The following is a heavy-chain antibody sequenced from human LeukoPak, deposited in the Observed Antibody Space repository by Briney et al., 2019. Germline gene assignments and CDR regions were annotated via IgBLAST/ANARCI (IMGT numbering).Heavy chain of an antibody. D-gene: IGHD3-3*01. CDR3: AAPQIYDPEVHWFDS. CDR1: GFTFSSYW. V-gene: IGHV3-74*01. J-gene: IGHJ5*01. Sequence: PGGSLRLSCAASGFTFSSYWMHWVRQAPGKGLVWVSRINSDGSSTSYADSVRGRFSISRDNAKNTLYLQMNSLRAEDTAVYYCAAPQIYDPEVHWFDSWGQGTLVTVSS. CDR2: INSDGSST.